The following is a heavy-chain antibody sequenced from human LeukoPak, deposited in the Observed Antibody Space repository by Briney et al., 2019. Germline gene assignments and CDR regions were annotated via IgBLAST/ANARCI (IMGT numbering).Heavy chain of an antibody. CDR2: ISNDGSKI. Sequence: PGRSLRLSCAASGFTFSSYGMHWVRQAPGKGLEWVAVISNDGSKIYNTDSVKGRFTISRDNPKNTLYLQMNSLSAEDTAMYYCAQDRGGEQQLIQGFAYWGQGTPVTVSS. J-gene: IGHJ4*02. D-gene: IGHD6-13*01. CDR1: GFTFSSYG. CDR3: AQDRGGEQQLIQGFAY. V-gene: IGHV3-30*18.